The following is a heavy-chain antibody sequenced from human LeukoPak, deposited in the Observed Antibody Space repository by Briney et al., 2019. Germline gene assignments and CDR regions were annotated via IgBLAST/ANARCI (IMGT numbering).Heavy chain of an antibody. D-gene: IGHD6-6*01. CDR2: IYYSGST. CDR3: AREVYSSSSVGFDY. CDR1: GGSISSSSYY. J-gene: IGHJ4*02. Sequence: PSETLSLTCTVSGGSISSSSYYWGWIRQPPGKGLEWIGSIYYSGSTYYNPSLKSRVTISVDTSKNQFSLKLSSVTAADTAVYYCAREVYSSSSVGFDYWGQGTLVTVSS. V-gene: IGHV4-39*07.